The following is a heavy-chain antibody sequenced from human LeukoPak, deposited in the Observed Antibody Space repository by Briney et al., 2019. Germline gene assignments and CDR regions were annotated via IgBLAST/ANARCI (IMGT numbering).Heavy chain of an antibody. J-gene: IGHJ4*02. CDR1: GFTFSDYA. CDR2: IRYDGSNK. Sequence: GGSLTLSCVASGFTFSDYAMHWVRQAPGKGLEWVAFIRYDGSNKYYGDSVKGRFTISRDNSKNTLYLQMNSLRIEDTAVYYCAKDAYSSSWYVDYWGQGTLVTVSS. V-gene: IGHV3-30*02. CDR3: AKDAYSSSWYVDY. D-gene: IGHD6-13*01.